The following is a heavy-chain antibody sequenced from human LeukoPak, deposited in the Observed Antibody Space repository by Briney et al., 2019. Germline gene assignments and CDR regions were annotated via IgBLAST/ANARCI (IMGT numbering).Heavy chain of an antibody. CDR1: GSTLSSYA. Sequence: GRSLRLSCAASGSTLSSYAMHWVRQAPGKGLEWVAVISYDGSNKYYADSVKGRFTISRDNSKNTLYLQMNSLRAEDTAVYYCAREVGFRGYDYQFDCWGQGTLVTVSS. CDR3: AREVGFRGYDYQFDC. J-gene: IGHJ4*02. CDR2: ISYDGSNK. V-gene: IGHV3-30*04. D-gene: IGHD5-12*01.